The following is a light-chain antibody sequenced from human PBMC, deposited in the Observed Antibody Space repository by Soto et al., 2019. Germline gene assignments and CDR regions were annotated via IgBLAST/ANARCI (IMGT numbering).Light chain of an antibody. CDR1: QNITTY. Sequence: DIQMTQSPSSLSASVGDRVTITCRASQNITTYLIWYQLKPGKAPKLLIYGASNLESGVPARFSGSGSGTDFSLTISRLQPEDFATYYCQQCYSTPLSFGGGTKVEIK. CDR3: QQCYSTPLS. J-gene: IGKJ4*01. V-gene: IGKV1-39*01. CDR2: GAS.